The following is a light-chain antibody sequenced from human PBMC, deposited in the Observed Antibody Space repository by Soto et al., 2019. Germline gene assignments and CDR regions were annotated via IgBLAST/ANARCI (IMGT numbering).Light chain of an antibody. J-gene: IGLJ1*01. CDR1: STDVGGYDY. V-gene: IGLV2-8*01. CDR2: EVN. Sequence: QSALTQPPSASGSPGQSVTISCTGTSTDVGGYDYVSWYQQHPGKVPKLMIYEVNKRPSGVPDRFSGSKSGNTASLTVSGRQPEDEDDYYCTSYAGGNNVFGTGTKLTVL. CDR3: TSYAGGNNV.